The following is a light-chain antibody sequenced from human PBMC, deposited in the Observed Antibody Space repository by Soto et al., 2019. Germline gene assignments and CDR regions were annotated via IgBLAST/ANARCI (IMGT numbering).Light chain of an antibody. CDR2: DNN. CDR3: GTWDSSLSAVL. J-gene: IGLJ2*01. V-gene: IGLV1-51*01. CDR1: SFNIGSNF. Sequence: QSVLTQPPSVSAAPGQKVTISCSGSSFNIGSNFVSWFQQLPGTAPKLLIYDNNKRPSGIPDRFSGSKSGTSATLGITGLQTGDEADYYCGTWDSSLSAVLFGGGTQLTVL.